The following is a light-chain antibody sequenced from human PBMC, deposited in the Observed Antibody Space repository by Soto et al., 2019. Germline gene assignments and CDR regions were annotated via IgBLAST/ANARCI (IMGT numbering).Light chain of an antibody. J-gene: IGKJ4*01. Sequence: DIQMTQSPSSLSASVGDRVTITCQASQDISNYLNWYQQKPGKAPKLLIYDASNLETGAPSRFSGSGSGTDFTFTISSLQPEDIATYYCQQYDNLPPELTFGGGTKVEIK. CDR2: DAS. CDR1: QDISNY. V-gene: IGKV1-33*01. CDR3: QQYDNLPPELT.